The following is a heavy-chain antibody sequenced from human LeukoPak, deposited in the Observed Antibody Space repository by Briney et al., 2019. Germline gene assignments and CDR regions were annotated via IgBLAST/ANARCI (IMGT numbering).Heavy chain of an antibody. CDR3: ARDVQGGGWSAPFDY. Sequence: ASVKVSCKASGYTFTSYGISWVRQAPGQGLEWMGWISAYNGNTNYAQKLQGRVTMTTDTSTSTAYMELRSLKSDDTAVYYCARDVQGGGWSAPFDYWGQGTLVTVSS. CDR2: ISAYNGNT. D-gene: IGHD2-15*01. CDR1: GYTFTSYG. V-gene: IGHV1-18*01. J-gene: IGHJ4*02.